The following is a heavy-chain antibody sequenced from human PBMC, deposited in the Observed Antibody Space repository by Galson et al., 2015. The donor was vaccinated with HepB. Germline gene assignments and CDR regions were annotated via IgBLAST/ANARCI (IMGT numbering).Heavy chain of an antibody. CDR1: GFTFSSYW. Sequence: PRLSCAASGFTFSSYWMSWVRQAPGKGLVWVSRINSDGSSTSYADSVKGRFTISRDNAKNTLYLQMNSLRAEDTAVYYCARVGADSSGWYWGQGTLVTVSS. V-gene: IGHV3-74*01. CDR2: INSDGSST. J-gene: IGHJ4*02. D-gene: IGHD6-19*01. CDR3: ARVGADSSGWY.